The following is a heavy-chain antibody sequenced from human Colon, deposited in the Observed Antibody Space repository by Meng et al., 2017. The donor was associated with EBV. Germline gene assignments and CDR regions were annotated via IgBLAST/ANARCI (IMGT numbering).Heavy chain of an antibody. CDR3: ARERDITFWYFDY. J-gene: IGHJ4*02. CDR1: GFTFSRHS. V-gene: IGHV3-30-3*01. CDR2: SSSDGNTK. Sequence: VPRGDAWGGVGQPGRSLGPSCAASGFTFSRHSMHCVRQAPGKGLEWVAVSSSDGNTKYYADSVKGRFTISRDNSNSTVFLQANSLRPEDTAIYYCARERDITFWYFDYWVQGALVTVSS. D-gene: IGHD3-16*01.